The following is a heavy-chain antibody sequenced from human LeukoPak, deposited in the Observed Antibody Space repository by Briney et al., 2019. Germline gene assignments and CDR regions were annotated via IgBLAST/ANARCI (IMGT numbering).Heavy chain of an antibody. CDR1: GGSISSTNYY. V-gene: IGHV4-39*01. CDR2: IYYSGST. D-gene: IGHD6-6*01. Sequence: SETLSLTCSVSGGSISSTNYYWGWIRQPPGKGLEGIGSIYYSGSTYYNPSLKSRVTISVDTSKNQFSLRLSSVTAADTAVYYCARGELAKLVDYYYYMDVWGKGTTVTVSS. CDR3: ARGELAKLVDYYYYMDV. J-gene: IGHJ6*03.